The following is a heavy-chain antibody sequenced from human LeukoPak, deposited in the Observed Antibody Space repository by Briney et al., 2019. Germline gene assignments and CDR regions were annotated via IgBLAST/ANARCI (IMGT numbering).Heavy chain of an antibody. V-gene: IGHV1-69*05. CDR3: ARVDYYDSSGYSYYFDY. CDR2: IIPIFGTA. J-gene: IGHJ4*02. D-gene: IGHD3-22*01. Sequence: SVKVSCKASGGTFSSYAISWVRQALGQGLEWMGGIIPIFGTANYAQKFQGRVTITTDESTSTAYMELSSLRSEDTAVYYCARVDYYDSSGYSYYFDYWGQGTLVTVSS. CDR1: GGTFSSYA.